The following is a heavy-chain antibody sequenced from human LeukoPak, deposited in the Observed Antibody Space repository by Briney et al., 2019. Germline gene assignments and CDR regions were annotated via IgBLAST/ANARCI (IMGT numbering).Heavy chain of an antibody. Sequence: ASVTVSSKASGYTFTVYYMHWVRQAPGQGLGWMGWINPNSGGTNYAQKFQGRVTMTRDTSISTAYMELSRLRSDDTAVYYCARPGGGYGVWFDPWGQGTLVTVSS. CDR1: GYTFTVYY. CDR3: ARPGGGYGVWFDP. J-gene: IGHJ5*02. V-gene: IGHV1-2*02. D-gene: IGHD4-17*01. CDR2: INPNSGGT.